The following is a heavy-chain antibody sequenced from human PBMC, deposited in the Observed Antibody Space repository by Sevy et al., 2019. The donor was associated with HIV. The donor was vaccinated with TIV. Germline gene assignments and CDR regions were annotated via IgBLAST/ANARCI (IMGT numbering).Heavy chain of an antibody. V-gene: IGHV4-61*01. J-gene: IGHJ4*02. D-gene: IGHD5-18*01. Sequence: SETLSLTCTISGGSVSSGTYHWSWIRQPPGKGLEWIGYISYSGSTKYNPSLMGRVTISGDTSSNQFFLKLSSVTAADTDVYYCARDGNRAMFYFDQWGQGTLVTVSS. CDR3: ARDGNRAMFYFDQ. CDR2: ISYSGST. CDR1: GGSVSSGTYH.